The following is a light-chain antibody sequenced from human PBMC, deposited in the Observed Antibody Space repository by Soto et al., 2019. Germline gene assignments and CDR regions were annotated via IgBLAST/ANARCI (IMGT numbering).Light chain of an antibody. CDR3: HQQNNSSIA. CDR1: QSVSSY. CDR2: DAS. Sequence: EFLLTQSPSTLSLSPGERATLSCRASQSVSSYLAWYHQKPGQAPRLLIYDASNRAAGIPAGISGTGSGTDYSLTTNSRVAEDFVLDYYHQQNNSSIAFGQGTRLEIK. V-gene: IGKV3-11*01. J-gene: IGKJ5*01.